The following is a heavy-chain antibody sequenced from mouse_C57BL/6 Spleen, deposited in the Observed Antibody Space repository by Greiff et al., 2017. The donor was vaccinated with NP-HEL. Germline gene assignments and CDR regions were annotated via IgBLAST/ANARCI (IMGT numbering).Heavy chain of an antibody. D-gene: IGHD1-1*01. CDR1: GYTFTSYW. CDR3: ARKEAYGSPMDY. Sequence: VQLQQPGAELVMPGASVKLSCKASGYTFTSYWMHWVKQRPGQGLEWIGEIDPSDSYTNYNQKFKGKSTLTVDKSSSTAYMQLSSLTSEDSAVYYCARKEAYGSPMDYWGQGTSVTVSS. J-gene: IGHJ4*01. V-gene: IGHV1-69*01. CDR2: IDPSDSYT.